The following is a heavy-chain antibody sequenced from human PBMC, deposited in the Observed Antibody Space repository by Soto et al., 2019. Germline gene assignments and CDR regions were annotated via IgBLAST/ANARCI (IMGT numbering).Heavy chain of an antibody. J-gene: IGHJ6*04. CDR3: ARHAYDFWSGHPNPRYYYGMDV. CDR1: GCSFTSYC. CDR2: IYPGDSNT. Sequence: GQPLKIPCKGSGCSFTSYCIRWVRQMPGKGLEWMGIIYPGDSNTRYSPSLQGQVTISVDKSISTAYLQWSSLKATDTAMYYCARHAYDFWSGHPNPRYYYGMDVWGKGTTVTVSS. V-gene: IGHV5-51*01. D-gene: IGHD3-3*01.